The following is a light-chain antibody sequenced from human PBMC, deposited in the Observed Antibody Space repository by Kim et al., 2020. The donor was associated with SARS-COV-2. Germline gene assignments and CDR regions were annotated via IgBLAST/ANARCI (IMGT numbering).Light chain of an antibody. Sequence: SVSPGESASLSCKASPSVSNCVAWHQMRPGQAPRVIIFGAYMRASGIPARFSGSGSGTDFTLSISSLQSEDSAFYYCQHYKDWPGTFGQGTKLEIK. CDR1: PSVSNC. V-gene: IGKV3-15*01. CDR3: QHYKDWPGT. CDR2: GAY. J-gene: IGKJ2*01.